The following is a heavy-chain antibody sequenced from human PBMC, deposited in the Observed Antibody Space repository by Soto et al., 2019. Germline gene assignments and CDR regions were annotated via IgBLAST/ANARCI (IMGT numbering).Heavy chain of an antibody. D-gene: IGHD3-9*01. J-gene: IGHJ4*02. V-gene: IGHV3-11*01. Sequence: QVQLVESGGGLVKPGGSLRLSCAASGFTFSDYYISWIRQAPGKGLEWVSYISNSGNIVNYASSVKGRCTISRDNAKNSLYLQMNSLRGEDTAVYYCARVGIFTGQMADYWGQGTLVTVSS. CDR3: ARVGIFTGQMADY. CDR1: GFTFSDYY. CDR2: ISNSGNIV.